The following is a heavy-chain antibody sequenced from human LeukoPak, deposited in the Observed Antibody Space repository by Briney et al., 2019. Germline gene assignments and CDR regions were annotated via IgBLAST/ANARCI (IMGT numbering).Heavy chain of an antibody. CDR3: ARAYDYGGNLVPFDY. CDR1: GYTFITYY. D-gene: IGHD4-23*01. Sequence: ASVKVSCKASGYTFITYYMHWVRQAPGQGLEWMGWINPHSGGTNSAQKFQGRVTMTRDTSISTAYVELSRLRSDDTAVYYCARAYDYGGNLVPFDYWGQGTLVTVSS. J-gene: IGHJ4*02. CDR2: INPHSGGT. V-gene: IGHV1-2*02.